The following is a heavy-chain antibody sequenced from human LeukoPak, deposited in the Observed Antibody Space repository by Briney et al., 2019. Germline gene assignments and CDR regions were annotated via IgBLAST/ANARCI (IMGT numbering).Heavy chain of an antibody. V-gene: IGHV3-23*01. CDR3: APSLSGSYYVVGAFDI. D-gene: IGHD1-26*01. CDR1: GLPFSSYA. J-gene: IGHJ3*02. CDR2: ISGSGGST. Sequence: SGGSLRLSCAASGLPFSSYAVSGVRQAPGKGLEWVSAISGSGGSTYYADSVKGRFTISRDNSKNTLYLQMNSLRAEDTAVYYCAPSLSGSYYVVGAFDIWGQGTMVTVSS.